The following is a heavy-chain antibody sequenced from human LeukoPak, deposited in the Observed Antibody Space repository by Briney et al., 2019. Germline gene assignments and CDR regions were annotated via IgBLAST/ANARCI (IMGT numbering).Heavy chain of an antibody. Sequence: GGSLRPSGEAFGFTFISNRRNWVRQPQGKGLEGVSSISSGGSTYYADSVKGRFTISRDNSKNTLYLQMNSLRAEDTAVYYCAKNSNSGWYESGCWGQGTLVTVSS. V-gene: IGHV3-23*01. J-gene: IGHJ4*02. CDR2: ISSGGST. D-gene: IGHD6-19*01. CDR3: AKNSNSGWYESGC. CDR1: GFTFISNR.